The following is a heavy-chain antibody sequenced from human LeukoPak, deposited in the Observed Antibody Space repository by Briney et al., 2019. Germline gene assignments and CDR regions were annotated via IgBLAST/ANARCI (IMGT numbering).Heavy chain of an antibody. D-gene: IGHD1-14*01. V-gene: IGHV3-74*01. Sequence: PGGSLRLSCAASGFTFSSYWMNWVRQAPGKGLMWVSRIKPDGSSISYADSVKGRFTISRDNAKNSLYLQMNSLRAEDTAVYYCARGSGGPDYWGQGTLVTVSS. CDR3: ARGSGGPDY. CDR1: GFTFSSYW. CDR2: IKPDGSSI. J-gene: IGHJ4*02.